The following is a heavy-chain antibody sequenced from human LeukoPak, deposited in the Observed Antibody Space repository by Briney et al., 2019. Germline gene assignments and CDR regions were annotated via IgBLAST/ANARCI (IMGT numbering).Heavy chain of an antibody. V-gene: IGHV4-59*01. CDR3: ARAGSSGWYTAGPYGMDV. CDR1: GGSISSYY. Sequence: SETLSLTCTVSGGSISSYYWSWIRQPPGKGLEWIGYIYYSGSTNYNPSLKSRVTISVDTSKNQFSLKLSSVTAADTAVYYCARAGSSGWYTAGPYGMDVSGQGTTVTVSS. D-gene: IGHD6-19*01. J-gene: IGHJ6*02. CDR2: IYYSGST.